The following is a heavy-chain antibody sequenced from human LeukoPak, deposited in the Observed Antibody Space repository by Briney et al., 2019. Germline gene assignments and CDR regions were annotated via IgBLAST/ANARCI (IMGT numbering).Heavy chain of an antibody. Sequence: SETLSLTCAVYGGSFSGYYWSWIRQPPGKGLEWIGEINHSGSTNYNPSLKSRVTISVDTSKNQFSLKLSSVTAADTAVYYCARDYYGSGSYYNPLDYWGQGTLVTVSS. CDR3: ARDYYGSGSYYNPLDY. CDR1: GGSFSGYY. J-gene: IGHJ4*02. D-gene: IGHD3-10*01. CDR2: INHSGST. V-gene: IGHV4-34*01.